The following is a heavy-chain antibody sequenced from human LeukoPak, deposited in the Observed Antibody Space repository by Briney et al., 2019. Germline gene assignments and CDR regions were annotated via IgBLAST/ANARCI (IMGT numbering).Heavy chain of an antibody. CDR1: GFTFSTYA. D-gene: IGHD2-2*01. V-gene: IGHV3-23*01. Sequence: QSGGSLRLSCAASGFTFSTYAVSWVRQAPGKGLEWVSAISGSGGSTYYADSVKGRFTISRDNSKNTLYLQMNSLRAEDTAVYYCAKDGGFIVVVPAASFDLWGQGTLVTVSS. CDR3: AKDGGFIVVVPAASFDL. J-gene: IGHJ5*02. CDR2: ISGSGGST.